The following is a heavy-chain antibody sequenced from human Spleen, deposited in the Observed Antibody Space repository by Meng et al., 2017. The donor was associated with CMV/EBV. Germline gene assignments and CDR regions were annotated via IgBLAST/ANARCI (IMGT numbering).Heavy chain of an antibody. Sequence: QLQQLGALHFAPPETLSLTCPVYGGHFSGYYCSWIRQPPGNGREWIGEINHSGSTNYNPSLKSRVTISEEPSKTQFSLKRSSVTAADTAVYYCARAGDSSSSHFDYWGQGTLVTVSS. CDR1: GGHFSGYY. CDR2: INHSGST. V-gene: IGHV4-34*01. D-gene: IGHD6-6*01. CDR3: ARAGDSSSSHFDY. J-gene: IGHJ4*02.